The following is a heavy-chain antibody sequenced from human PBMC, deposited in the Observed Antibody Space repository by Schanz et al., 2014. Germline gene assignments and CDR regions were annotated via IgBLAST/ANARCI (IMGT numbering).Heavy chain of an antibody. J-gene: IGHJ3*02. Sequence: QVQLVQSGDEVKKPGASVKVSCKTSGYTFSDYGITWVRQAPGQGLEWMGRIISILGIPNYAQQFQGRVTFTADKSTSTAYMELSSLRYEDTALYYCARGTMPGTFDIWGQGTMVTVSS. CDR2: IISILGIP. CDR1: GYTFSDYG. CDR3: ARGTMPGTFDI. D-gene: IGHD2-2*01. V-gene: IGHV1-69*04.